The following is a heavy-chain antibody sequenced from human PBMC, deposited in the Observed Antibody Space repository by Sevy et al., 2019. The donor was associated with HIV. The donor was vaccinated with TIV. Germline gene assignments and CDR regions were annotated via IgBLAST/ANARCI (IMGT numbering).Heavy chain of an antibody. D-gene: IGHD3-10*01. CDR2: ISGSGGST. Sequence: GGSLRLSCAASGFTFSSYAMSWVRQAPGKGLEWVSAISGSGGSTYYADSVKGRFTISRDNSKNTLYLQMNSLRAEDTAVYYCAKDTVTIVRGPWGYYYYYYMDVWGKGTTVTVSS. V-gene: IGHV3-23*01. J-gene: IGHJ6*03. CDR3: AKDTVTIVRGPWGYYYYYYMDV. CDR1: GFTFSSYA.